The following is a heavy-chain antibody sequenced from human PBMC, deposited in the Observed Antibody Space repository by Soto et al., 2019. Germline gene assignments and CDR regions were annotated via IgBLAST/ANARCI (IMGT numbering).Heavy chain of an antibody. D-gene: IGHD5-12*01. V-gene: IGHV2-5*02. CDR3: VPFRRDGYNYRTSYYYYGLDV. CDR2: IHWDDDK. CDR1: GFSLSTTGVG. Sequence: QITLKESGPTLVKPTQTLTLTCTFSGFSLSTTGVGVGWIRQPPGKALEWLALIHWDDDKRISPSVKSRLTITKDTSRTQVILTMTNMDPVDSATYYCVPFRRDGYNYRTSYYYYGLDVWGQGTTVTGSS. J-gene: IGHJ6*02.